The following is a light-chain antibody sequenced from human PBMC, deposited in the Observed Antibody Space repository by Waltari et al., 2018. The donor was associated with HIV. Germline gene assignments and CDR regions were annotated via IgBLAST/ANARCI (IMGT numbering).Light chain of an antibody. J-gene: IGLJ2*01. CDR2: KDS. CDR1: ALPNQY. V-gene: IGLV3-25*03. CDR3: QSADNSGTFVI. Sequence: SYEVTQPPSVSVSPGQTARITSSGDALPNQYAYWYQQKPGQAPGLVMYKDSERPSGIPERFSGSSSGTTVTLTISGVQAEDEADYYCQSADNSGTFVIFGGGTKLTVL.